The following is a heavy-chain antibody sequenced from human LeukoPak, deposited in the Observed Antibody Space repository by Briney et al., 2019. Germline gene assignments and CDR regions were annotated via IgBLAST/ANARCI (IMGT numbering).Heavy chain of an antibody. CDR3: ARGQGAVAEVTFDY. D-gene: IGHD6-19*01. CDR1: GGSISSSSYY. V-gene: IGHV4-39*07. CDR2: IYYSGST. Sequence: SETLSLTCTVSGGSISSSSYYWGWIRQPPGKGLEWIGSIYYSGSTNYNPSLKSRVTISVDTSKNQFSLKLSSVTAADTAVYYCARGQGAVAEVTFDYWGQGTLVTVSS. J-gene: IGHJ4*02.